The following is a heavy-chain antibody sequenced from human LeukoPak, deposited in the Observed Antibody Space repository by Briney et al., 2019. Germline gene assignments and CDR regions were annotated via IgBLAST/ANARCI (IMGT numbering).Heavy chain of an antibody. J-gene: IGHJ6*02. CDR3: AKVRSRVRDYYGMDV. Sequence: PGGSLRLSCAASGFTFSSYWMSWVRQAPGKGLEWVSGISWNSGSIGYADSVKGRFTISRDNAKNSLYLQMNSLRAEDTALYYCAKVRSRVRDYYGMDVWGQGTTVTVSS. V-gene: IGHV3-9*01. CDR1: GFTFSSYW. D-gene: IGHD3-10*01. CDR2: ISWNSGSI.